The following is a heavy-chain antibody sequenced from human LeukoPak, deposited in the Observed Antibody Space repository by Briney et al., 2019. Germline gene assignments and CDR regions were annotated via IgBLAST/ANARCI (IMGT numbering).Heavy chain of an antibody. CDR2: ISAYNGNT. J-gene: IGHJ5*02. CDR3: ARDPTIVVVPAAIPSWFDP. Sequence: GASVKVSCKASGYTFTGYYMHWVRQAPGQGLEWMGWISAYNGNTNYAQKLQGRVTMTTDTSTSTAYMELRSLRSDDTAVYYCARDPTIVVVPAAIPSWFDPWGQGTLVTVSS. V-gene: IGHV1-18*04. CDR1: GYTFTGYY. D-gene: IGHD2-2*01.